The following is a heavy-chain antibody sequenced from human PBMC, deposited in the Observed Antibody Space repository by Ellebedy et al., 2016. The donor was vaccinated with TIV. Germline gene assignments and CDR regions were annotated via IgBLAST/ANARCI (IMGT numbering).Heavy chain of an antibody. D-gene: IGHD6-19*01. Sequence: SETLSLXCAVSGGSVSSTSWWSWVRQSPGKGLEWIGEIFHSGSTNYNPSLKSRVTISVDKSKKQFSLNLTSVTAADTAVYYCAGGSGWLPDSWGQGMLVTVSS. CDR3: AGGSGWLPDS. CDR1: GGSVSSTSW. CDR2: IFHSGST. V-gene: IGHV4-4*02. J-gene: IGHJ4*02.